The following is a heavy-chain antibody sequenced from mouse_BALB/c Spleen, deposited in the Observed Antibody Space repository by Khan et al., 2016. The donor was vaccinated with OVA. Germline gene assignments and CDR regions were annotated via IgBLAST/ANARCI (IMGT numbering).Heavy chain of an antibody. Sequence: VQLQQSGPELMKPGASVKISCKASGYSFTSYYIHWVMQSRGQSLEWIGYVDPFSAVTTYNQNFKGKATLAVDKSSRTASIHLSNRTSYDWSVYYCTRSGYVAWFTYWGQGTLVTVSA. CDR1: GYSFTSYY. V-gene: IGHV1S135*01. J-gene: IGHJ3*01. D-gene: IGHD2-14*01. CDR2: VDPFSAVT. CDR3: TRSGYVAWFTY.